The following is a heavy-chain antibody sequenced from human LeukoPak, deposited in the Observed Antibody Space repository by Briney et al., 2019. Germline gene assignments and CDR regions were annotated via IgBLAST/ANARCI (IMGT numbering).Heavy chain of an antibody. J-gene: IGHJ4*02. CDR1: GDSFSSVTDY. V-gene: IGHV4-39*07. CDR2: GDYSGGT. D-gene: IGHD6-19*01. Sequence: SETLSLTCTISGDSFSSVTDYWAWIRQPPGKGLEWIASGDYSGGTYYNPSLESRVAISADMSKNQFSLKLTSVTGADTAVYYCAGERGEEYSSGWYKRNYFDNWGQGIRVTVSS. CDR3: AGERGEEYSSGWYKRNYFDN.